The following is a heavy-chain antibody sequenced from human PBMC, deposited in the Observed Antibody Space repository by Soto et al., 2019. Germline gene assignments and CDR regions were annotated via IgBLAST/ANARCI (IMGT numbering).Heavy chain of an antibody. D-gene: IGHD5-12*01. J-gene: IGHJ4*02. Sequence: PGGSLRLSCAASGFTFSSYGMHWVRQAPGKGLEWVAVISYDGSNKYYADSVKGRFTISRDNSKNTLYLQMNSLRAEDTAVYYCAKDQQWLRLDARGLYYFDYWGQGTLVTVSS. V-gene: IGHV3-30*18. CDR2: ISYDGSNK. CDR1: GFTFSSYG. CDR3: AKDQQWLRLDARGLYYFDY.